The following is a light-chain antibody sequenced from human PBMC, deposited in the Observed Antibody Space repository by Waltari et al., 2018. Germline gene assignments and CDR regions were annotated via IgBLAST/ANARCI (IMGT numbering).Light chain of an antibody. CDR1: SSNIGTYY. Sequence: QSVLTQPPSASETPGQRVTIPCSGSSSNIGTYYLYWYQQLPGTAPKLLIYRNDQRPSGVPDRFSGSKSGTSASLAISGLRSEDEADYYCATCDDTLNMVFGGGTKLTVL. CDR3: ATCDDTLNMV. V-gene: IGLV1-47*01. CDR2: RND. J-gene: IGLJ2*01.